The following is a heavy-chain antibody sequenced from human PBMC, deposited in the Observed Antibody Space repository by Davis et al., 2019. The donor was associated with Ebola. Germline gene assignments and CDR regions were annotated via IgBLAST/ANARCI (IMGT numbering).Heavy chain of an antibody. Sequence: GGSLRLSCAASGFIFSNYGIQWVRQAPGKGLEWVAIISYDGGSRKYADSLEGRVTISRDKSKSTVFLEISSLRAEDTAVYYCARADALAGKKDSYYGMDVWGQGTTVTVSS. CDR3: ARADALAGKKDSYYGMDV. D-gene: IGHD6-19*01. CDR1: GFIFSNYG. CDR2: ISYDGGSR. V-gene: IGHV3-30*03. J-gene: IGHJ6*02.